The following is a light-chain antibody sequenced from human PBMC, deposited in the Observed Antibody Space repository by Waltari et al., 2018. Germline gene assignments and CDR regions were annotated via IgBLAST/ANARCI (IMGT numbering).Light chain of an antibody. CDR3: QQYGTSPFT. CDR2: GAS. J-gene: IGKJ3*01. V-gene: IGKV3-20*01. Sequence: EIVLTQSPGTLSLSPGEGATLSCRASQSVSSTYLAWYQQKPGQAPRLLISGASSRATGIPDRFSGSGSGTDFTLTIIRLEPEDFAVYYCQQYGTSPFTFGPGTKVDIK. CDR1: QSVSSTY.